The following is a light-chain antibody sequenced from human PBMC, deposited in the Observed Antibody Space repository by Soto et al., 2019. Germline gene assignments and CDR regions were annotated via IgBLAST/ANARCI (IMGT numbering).Light chain of an antibody. Sequence: SYELPQPPSGSVAPGKTARITCGGNNIGSKSVHWYQQKPGQAPVLVIYYDTDRPSGIPERFSGSNSGNTATLTISRVEAGEEADYYCQVWDSSSDHVVFGGGTKLTVL. CDR3: QVWDSSSDHVV. CDR2: YDT. CDR1: NIGSKS. V-gene: IGLV3-21*04. J-gene: IGLJ2*01.